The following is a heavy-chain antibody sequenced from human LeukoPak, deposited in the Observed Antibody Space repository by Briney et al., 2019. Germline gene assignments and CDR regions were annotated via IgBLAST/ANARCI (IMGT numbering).Heavy chain of an antibody. CDR1: GFTFSRYS. Sequence: GGSLRLSCAASGFTFSRYSMNWVRQAPGKGLEWVSSISSSRSYIYYADSVKGRFTISRDNDKNSLYLQMNSLRAEDAALYYCAKCSVGSCYHTGDFWGQGTLVTVSS. CDR3: AKCSVGSCYHTGDF. CDR2: ISSSRSYI. D-gene: IGHD2-15*01. V-gene: IGHV3-21*01. J-gene: IGHJ4*02.